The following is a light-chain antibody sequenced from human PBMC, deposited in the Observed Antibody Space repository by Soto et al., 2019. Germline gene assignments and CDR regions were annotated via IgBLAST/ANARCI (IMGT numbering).Light chain of an antibody. CDR2: YDS. V-gene: IGLV3-21*04. J-gene: IGLJ2*01. Sequence: SYELTQPPSVSVAPGKTARITCGGNNIGSEAVHWYRQKPGQAPVVVIYYDSDRPSGIPERFSGSNSGNTATLTISRVEAGDEADYYCQVWVTSSDHVVFGGGTKLTVL. CDR3: QVWVTSSDHVV. CDR1: NIGSEA.